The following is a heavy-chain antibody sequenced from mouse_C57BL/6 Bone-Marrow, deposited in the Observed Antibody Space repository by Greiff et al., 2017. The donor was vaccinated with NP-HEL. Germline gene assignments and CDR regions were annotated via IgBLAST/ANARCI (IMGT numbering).Heavy chain of an antibody. J-gene: IGHJ3*01. D-gene: IGHD3-2*02. CDR1: GFNIKDDY. CDR3: TTGDSSGYD. V-gene: IGHV14-4*01. Sequence: EVQLQQSGAELVRPGASVKLSCTASGFNIKDDYMHWVKQRPEQGLEWIGWIDPENGDTEYASKFQGKATITADTSSNTAYLQLSSLTSEDTAVYYCTTGDSSGYDWGQGTLVTVSA. CDR2: IDPENGDT.